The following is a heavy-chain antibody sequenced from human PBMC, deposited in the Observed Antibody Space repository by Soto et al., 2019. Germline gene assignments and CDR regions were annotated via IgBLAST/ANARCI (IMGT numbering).Heavy chain of an antibody. D-gene: IGHD3-22*01. CDR3: AKGSRGYYFFIDS. V-gene: IGHV3-23*01. CDR1: GFTFSTYA. Sequence: PVVSLLLSCGASGFTFSTYAMTWVRQAPGKGLEWVSVVRGSGGSTYYADSVKGRFTISRDNSKNTLYPQMNSLRAEDTAGYYCAKGSRGYYFFIDSWSQG. J-gene: IGHJ4*02. CDR2: VRGSGGST.